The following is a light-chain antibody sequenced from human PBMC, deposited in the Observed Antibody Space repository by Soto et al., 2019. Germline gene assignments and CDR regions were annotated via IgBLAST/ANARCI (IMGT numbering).Light chain of an antibody. CDR1: QTVGEY. J-gene: IGKJ4*01. CDR3: QQHNGWPLT. V-gene: IGKV3D-15*01. CDR2: FAS. Sequence: EIVMTQSPATLSVSPGERVTLSCRASQTVGEYLAWYQQKPGQAPRLLIYFASTRAIGIPGRFSGSGSGTEFTLTISSLQSEDFAVYYCQQHNGWPLTFGGGTKVAFK.